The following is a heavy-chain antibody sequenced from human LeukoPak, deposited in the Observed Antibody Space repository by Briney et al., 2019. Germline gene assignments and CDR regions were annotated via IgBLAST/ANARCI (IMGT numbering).Heavy chain of an antibody. J-gene: IGHJ5*02. CDR3: ARGHCISTSCYSGKNWFDP. D-gene: IGHD2-2*01. V-gene: IGHV1-2*02. CDR2: INPNSDGT. Sequence: ASVKVSXKASGYTFTGYYMHWVRQAPGQGLEWMGWINPNSDGTKYAQKFQGRVTMTRDTSISTAYMELSRLRSDDTAVYYCARGHCISTSCYSGKNWFDPWGQGTLVTVSS. CDR1: GYTFTGYY.